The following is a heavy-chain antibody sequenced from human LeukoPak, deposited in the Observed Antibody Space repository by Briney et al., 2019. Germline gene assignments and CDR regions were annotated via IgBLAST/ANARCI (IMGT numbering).Heavy chain of an antibody. CDR3: ARFDYYDSSGRP. Sequence: PGGSLRLSCAASGFTFSSYAMHWVRQAPGKGLEWVAVISYDGSNKYYADSVKGRFTISRDNSKNTLYLQMNSLRAEDTAVYYCARFDYYDSSGRPWGQGTLVTVSS. CDR2: ISYDGSNK. CDR1: GFTFSSYA. J-gene: IGHJ5*02. D-gene: IGHD3-22*01. V-gene: IGHV3-30-3*01.